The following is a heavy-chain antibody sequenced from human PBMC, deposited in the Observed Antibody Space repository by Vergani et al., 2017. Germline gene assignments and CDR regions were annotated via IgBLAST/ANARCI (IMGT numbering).Heavy chain of an antibody. J-gene: IGHJ4*02. V-gene: IGHV3-33*01. CDR3: AANFDF. CDR1: GFTFSNYG. Sequence: QVQLVESGGGVVQPGRSLRLSCAGSGFTFSNYGIHWVRQAPGKGLEWVAVIWYDGSNKYYADSVKGRFSVSRDNSKNTVYLQMNSLRAEDTAVYYCAANFDFWGQGTLLTVSS. D-gene: IGHD4/OR15-4a*01. CDR2: IWYDGSNK.